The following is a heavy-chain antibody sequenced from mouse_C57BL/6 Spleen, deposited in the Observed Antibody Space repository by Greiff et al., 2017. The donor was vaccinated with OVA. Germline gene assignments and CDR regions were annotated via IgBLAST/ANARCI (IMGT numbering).Heavy chain of an antibody. D-gene: IGHD2-1*01. CDR1: GFTFTDYY. CDR3: ARYYGNYRAMDY. CDR2: IRNKANGYTT. J-gene: IGHJ4*01. Sequence: DVMLVESGGGLVQPGGSLSLSCAASGFTFTDYYMSWVRQPPGKALEWLGFIRNKANGYTTEYSASVKGRFTISRDNSQSILYLQMNALRAEDSATYYCARYYGNYRAMDYWGQGTSVTVSS. V-gene: IGHV7-3*01.